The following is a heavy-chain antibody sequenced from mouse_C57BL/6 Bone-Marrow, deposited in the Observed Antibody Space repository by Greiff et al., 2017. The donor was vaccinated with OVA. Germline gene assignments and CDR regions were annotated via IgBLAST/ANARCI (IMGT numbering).Heavy chain of an antibody. D-gene: IGHD2-1*01. CDR1: GYTFTSYW. CDR2: IDPSDSET. J-gene: IGHJ1*03. Sequence: QVQLQQPGAELVRPGSSVKLSCKASGYTFTSYWMHWVKQRPIQGLEWIGNIDPSDSETHYNQKFKDKATLTVDKSSSTAYMQLSSLTSEDSAVYYCAREGDLLWYRYWYFDDWGTGTTVTVSS. V-gene: IGHV1-52*01. CDR3: AREGDLLWYRYWYFDD.